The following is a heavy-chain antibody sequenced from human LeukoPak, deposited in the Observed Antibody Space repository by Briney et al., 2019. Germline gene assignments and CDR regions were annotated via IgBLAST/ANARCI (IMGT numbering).Heavy chain of an antibody. Sequence: SETLSLTCAVYGGSFSGYYWSWIRQPPGKGLEWIGEINHSGSTNYNPSLKSRVTISVDKSKNQFSLKLSSVTAVDTAVYYCARYYGDYELEYYFDYWGQGTLVTVSS. V-gene: IGHV4-34*01. CDR2: INHSGST. CDR1: GGSFSGYY. J-gene: IGHJ4*02. D-gene: IGHD4-17*01. CDR3: ARYYGDYELEYYFDY.